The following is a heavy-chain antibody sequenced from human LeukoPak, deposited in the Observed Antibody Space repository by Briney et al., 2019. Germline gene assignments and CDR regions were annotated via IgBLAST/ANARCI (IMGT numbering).Heavy chain of an antibody. CDR1: GYTFTGYY. Sequence: ASVTVSFTPSGYTFTGYYMHWVRQAPGQGREWMGWINPNSGGTNYAQKFQGRVTMTRNTSISTAYMQLGSLRSEDTAVYYCARTPPYCSGGSCYSAPGMDVWGQGTTVTVSS. V-gene: IGHV1-2*02. J-gene: IGHJ6*02. CDR3: ARTPPYCSGGSCYSAPGMDV. CDR2: INPNSGGT. D-gene: IGHD2-15*01.